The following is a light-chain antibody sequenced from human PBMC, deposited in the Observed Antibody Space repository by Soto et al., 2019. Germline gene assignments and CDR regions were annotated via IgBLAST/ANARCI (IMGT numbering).Light chain of an antibody. CDR3: QQSYSTLWT. Sequence: DIKMTQSPSSLSASVGDSVTITCRASQSISTSLNWYQQRPGKAPKLLIYGSSNLHTAVPSRFTGSGSGTDFTLTISNMQPEDFAIYFCQQSYSTLWTFGQGTKVEI. V-gene: IGKV1-39*01. CDR2: GSS. J-gene: IGKJ1*01. CDR1: QSISTS.